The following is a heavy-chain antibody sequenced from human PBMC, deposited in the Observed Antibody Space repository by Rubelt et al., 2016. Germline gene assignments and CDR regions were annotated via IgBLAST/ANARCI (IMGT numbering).Heavy chain of an antibody. Sequence: VQLVESGGGVVQPGRSLRLSCAASGFTFTSYAMHWVRQAPGMGLEWVANIKQDGSEKYYVDSVKGRFTISRENAKNIRYLQMNSLRVEDTAGYYCARYRGYGGYAFDIWGQGTMVTVSS. CDR1: GFTFTSYA. CDR2: IKQDGSEK. J-gene: IGHJ3*02. V-gene: IGHV3-7*01. CDR3: ARYRGYGGYAFDI. D-gene: IGHD5-12*01.